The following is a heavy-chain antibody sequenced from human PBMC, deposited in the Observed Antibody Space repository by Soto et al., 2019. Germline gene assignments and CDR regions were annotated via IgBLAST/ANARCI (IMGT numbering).Heavy chain of an antibody. D-gene: IGHD6-25*01. V-gene: IGHV4-59*01. CDR1: GGSINSYY. Sequence: SETLSLTCTVSGGSINSYYWSWIRQPPGKGLEWIGYIYYSGSTNYNPSLKSRVTISVDTSKNQFSLKLSSVTAADTAVYYCARGGSSAWHNWFDPWGQGTLVTVSS. CDR3: ARGGSSAWHNWFDP. J-gene: IGHJ5*02. CDR2: IYYSGST.